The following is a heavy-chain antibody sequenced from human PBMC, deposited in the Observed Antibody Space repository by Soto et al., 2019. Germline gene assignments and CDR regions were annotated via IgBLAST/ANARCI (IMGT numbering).Heavy chain of an antibody. Sequence: GGSLRLSCAASGFTFSSYGMHWVRQAPGKGLEWVAVIWYDGSNKYYADSVKGRFTISRDNSKNTLYLQMNSLRAEDTAVYYCARDGVRGVTGYYYYGMDVWGQGTTVTVSS. CDR3: ARDGVRGVTGYYYYGMDV. CDR2: IWYDGSNK. D-gene: IGHD3-10*01. V-gene: IGHV3-33*01. J-gene: IGHJ6*02. CDR1: GFTFSSYG.